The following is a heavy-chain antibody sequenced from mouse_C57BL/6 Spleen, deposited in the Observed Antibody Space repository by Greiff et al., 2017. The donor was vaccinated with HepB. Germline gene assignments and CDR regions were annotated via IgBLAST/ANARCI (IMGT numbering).Heavy chain of an antibody. V-gene: IGHV1-26*01. J-gene: IGHJ4*01. CDR3: ARVRGNYVPYAMDY. Sequence: EVQLQQSGPELVKPGASVKISCKASGYTFTDYYMNWVKQSHGKSLEWIGDINPNNGGTSYNQKFKGKATLTVDKSSSTAYMELRSLTSEDSAVYYCARVRGNYVPYAMDYWGQGTSVTVSS. CDR2: INPNNGGT. D-gene: IGHD2-1*01. CDR1: GYTFTDYY.